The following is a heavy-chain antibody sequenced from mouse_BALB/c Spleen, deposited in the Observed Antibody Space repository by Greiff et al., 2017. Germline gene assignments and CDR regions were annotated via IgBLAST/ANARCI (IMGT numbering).Heavy chain of an antibody. CDR1: GYSFTGYF. J-gene: IGHJ2*01. D-gene: IGHD1-1*01. Sequence: EVQLQQSGPELVKPGASVKISCKASGYSFTGYFMNWVMQSHGKSLEWIGRINPYNGDTFYNQKFKGKATLTVDKSSSTAHMELRSLASEDSAVYYCAREGLRCYYFDYWGQGTTLTVSS. V-gene: IGHV1-20*02. CDR2: INPYNGDT. CDR3: AREGLRCYYFDY.